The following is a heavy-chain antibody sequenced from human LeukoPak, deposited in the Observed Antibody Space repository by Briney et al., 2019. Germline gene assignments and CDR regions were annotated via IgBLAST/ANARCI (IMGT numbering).Heavy chain of an antibody. CDR1: GYTFTGYY. CDR3: ARDIYLEGGNDAFDI. Sequence: ASVKVSCKASGYTFTGYYMHWVRQAPGQGLEWMGWINPNSGGTNYAQKFQGRVTMTRDTSISTAYMELSRLRSVDTAVYYCARDIYLEGGNDAFDIWGQGTMVTVSS. J-gene: IGHJ3*02. CDR2: INPNSGGT. D-gene: IGHD3-3*01. V-gene: IGHV1-2*02.